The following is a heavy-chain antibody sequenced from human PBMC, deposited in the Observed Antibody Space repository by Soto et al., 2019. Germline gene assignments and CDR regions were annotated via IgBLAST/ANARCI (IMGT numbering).Heavy chain of an antibody. J-gene: IGHJ5*02. CDR3: ARSGSGSYYPDWFDP. Sequence: GGSLRLSCAASGFTVSSYYMSWVRQAPGKGLEWVSVIYSGGSTYYADSVKGRFTISRDNSKNTLYLQMNSLRAEDTAVYYCARSGSGSYYPDWFDPWGQPTLLTVSS. V-gene: IGHV3-66*01. CDR2: IYSGGST. CDR1: GFTVSSYY. D-gene: IGHD3-10*01.